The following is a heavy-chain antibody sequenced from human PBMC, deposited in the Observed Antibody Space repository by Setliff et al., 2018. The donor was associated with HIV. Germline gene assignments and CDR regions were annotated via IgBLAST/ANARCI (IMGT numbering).Heavy chain of an antibody. CDR1: GFTFGSYA. CDR3: AKTLPTLYPPHDYYFAMDV. D-gene: IGHD2-15*01. J-gene: IGHJ6*02. CDR2: ISGSGDST. Sequence: PGGSLRLSCAPSGFTFGSYAMSWVRQAPGKGLEWVSVISGSGDSTLYADSLKGRFTISRDNSKNTLYLQMNSLRAEDTAVYYCAKTLPTLYPPHDYYFAMDVWGQGTTVTVSS. V-gene: IGHV3-23*01.